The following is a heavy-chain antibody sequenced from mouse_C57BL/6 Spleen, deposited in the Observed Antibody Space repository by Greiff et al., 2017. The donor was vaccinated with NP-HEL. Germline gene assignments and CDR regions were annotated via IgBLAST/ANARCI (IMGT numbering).Heavy chain of an antibody. CDR3: ARSDSSGYFDY. V-gene: IGHV14-2*01. D-gene: IGHD3-2*02. CDR2: IDPEDGET. J-gene: IGHJ2*01. CDR1: GFNIKDYY. Sequence: EVQLQQSGAELVKPGASVKLSCTASGFNIKDYYMHWVKQRPEQGLEWIGRIDPEDGETKYAPKFPGKATITANTSSNTAYLQLSCLTSEDTAVYYCARSDSSGYFDYWGQGTTLTVSS.